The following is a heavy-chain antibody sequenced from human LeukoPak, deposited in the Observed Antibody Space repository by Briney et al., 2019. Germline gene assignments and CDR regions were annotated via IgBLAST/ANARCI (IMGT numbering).Heavy chain of an antibody. Sequence: GGSLRLSCVASGFTFSSFSMHWVRQAPGKGLEWVALISSVGTSDYYADSLKGRFTISRDNSKNTLYLQMNSLRPEDTAMYYCAKLSYDSSAYHEDYWGQGTLVTVSS. J-gene: IGHJ4*02. CDR3: AKLSYDSSAYHEDY. V-gene: IGHV3-30*18. CDR1: GFTFSSFS. CDR2: ISSVGTSD. D-gene: IGHD3-22*01.